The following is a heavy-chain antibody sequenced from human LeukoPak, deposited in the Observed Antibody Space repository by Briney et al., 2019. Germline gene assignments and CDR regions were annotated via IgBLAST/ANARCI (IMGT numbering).Heavy chain of an antibody. CDR1: GGSISSYY. V-gene: IGHV4-4*07. J-gene: IGHJ4*02. CDR3: ARSTHYYDSSGYYNPFDY. CDR2: IYTSGST. D-gene: IGHD3-22*01. Sequence: SETLSLTCTVAGGSISSYYWSWIRQPAGKGLEWIGRIYTSGSTNYNPSLKSRVTMSVDTSENQFSLKLSSVTAADTAVYYCARSTHYYDSSGYYNPFDYWGQGTLVTVSS.